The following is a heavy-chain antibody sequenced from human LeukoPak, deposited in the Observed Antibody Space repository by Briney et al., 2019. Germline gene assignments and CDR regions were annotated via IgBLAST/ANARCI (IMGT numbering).Heavy chain of an antibody. Sequence: ASVKVSCKASGYTFTSYDINWVRQATGQGLEWMGWMNPNSGNTGYAQKLQGRVTMTRSTSISTAYMELSSLRSEDTAVYYCASGYDPYYFDYWGQGTLVTVSS. V-gene: IGHV1-8*01. CDR2: MNPNSGNT. J-gene: IGHJ4*02. CDR3: ASGYDPYYFDY. D-gene: IGHD5-12*01. CDR1: GYTFTSYD.